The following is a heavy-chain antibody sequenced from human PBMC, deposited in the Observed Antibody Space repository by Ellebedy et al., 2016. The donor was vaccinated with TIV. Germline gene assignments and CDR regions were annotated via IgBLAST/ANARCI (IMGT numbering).Heavy chain of an antibody. CDR2: IKQDGVEK. D-gene: IGHD7-27*01. CDR1: GFTFSSYW. J-gene: IGHJ4*02. V-gene: IGHV3-7*01. CDR3: ARGGNWDDY. Sequence: GGSLRLXXAASGFTFSSYWMSWVRQAPGKGLEWVANIKQDGVEKYYVDSVKGRFTISRDNAKKSLYLQMNSLRAEDTAVYYCARGGNWDDYWGQGTLVTVSS.